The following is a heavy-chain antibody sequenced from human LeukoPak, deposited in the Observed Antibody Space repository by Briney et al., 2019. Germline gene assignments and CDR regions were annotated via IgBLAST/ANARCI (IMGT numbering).Heavy chain of an antibody. D-gene: IGHD3-3*01. V-gene: IGHV3-30*18. CDR2: ISSDGNDY. Sequence: GGSLRLSCAASGFTFSSYGLHWVRQAPGKGLEWVAVISSDGNDYHYADSVKGRFTISRDNSKNTLFLQMNSLRAEDTAVYYCAKGVLVPPTYFDYWGQGTLVTVST. J-gene: IGHJ4*02. CDR1: GFTFSSYG. CDR3: AKGVLVPPTYFDY.